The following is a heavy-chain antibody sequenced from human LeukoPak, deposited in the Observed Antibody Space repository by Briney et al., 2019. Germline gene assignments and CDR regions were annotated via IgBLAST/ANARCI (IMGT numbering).Heavy chain of an antibody. D-gene: IGHD2-2*01. CDR3: AKDSIVVVPAAISRRRYYYYYMDV. CDR1: GFTFDDYA. Sequence: GRSLRLSCAASGFTFDDYAMHWVRQAPGKGLEWVSGISWNSGSIGYADSVKGRFTISRDNAKNSLYLQMNSLRAEDTALYYCAKDSIVVVPAAISRRRYYYYYMDVWGKGTTVTISS. V-gene: IGHV3-9*01. J-gene: IGHJ6*03. CDR2: ISWNSGSI.